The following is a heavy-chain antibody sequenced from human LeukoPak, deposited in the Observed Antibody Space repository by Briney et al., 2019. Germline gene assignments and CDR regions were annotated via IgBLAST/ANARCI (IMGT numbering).Heavy chain of an antibody. CDR3: ARAGGSSAFDY. V-gene: IGHV3-7*01. J-gene: IGHJ4*02. CDR2: IKQDGSEK. D-gene: IGHD1-26*01. CDR1: GFTFSSYW. Sequence: GGSLRLSCAASGFTFSSYWMSWVRQAPGKGLEWVANIKQDGSEKYYVDSVKGRFTISRDNAKNSLYLQMNSQRAEDTAVYYCARAGGSSAFDYWGQGTLVTVSS.